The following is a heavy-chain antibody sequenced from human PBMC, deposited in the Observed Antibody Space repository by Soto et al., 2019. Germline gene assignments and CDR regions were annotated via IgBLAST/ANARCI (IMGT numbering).Heavy chain of an antibody. CDR1: GFTFSSYA. CDR2: ISGSGGST. V-gene: IGHV3-23*01. D-gene: IGHD2-15*01. J-gene: IGHJ4*02. Sequence: GGSLRLSCAASGFTFSSYAMSWVRQAPGKGLEWVSAISGSGGSTYYADSVKGRFTISRDNSKNTLYLQMNSLRAEDTAVYYCAKDPGRLDYCSGGSCYSQNYFDYWGQGTLVTVSS. CDR3: AKDPGRLDYCSGGSCYSQNYFDY.